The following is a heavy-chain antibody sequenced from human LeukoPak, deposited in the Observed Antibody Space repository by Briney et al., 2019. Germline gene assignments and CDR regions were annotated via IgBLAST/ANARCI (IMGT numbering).Heavy chain of an antibody. CDR3: SLAPSEYHYGMDV. CDR1: GDSVSSIIVA. J-gene: IGHJ6*02. Sequence: SQTLSLTCAISGDSVSSIIVAWNWIRQSPSRGLEWLGRTYYRSKWYYEYAVSVKSRINISPDTSKNQFSLQLTSVTPEDTAVYYCSLAPSEYHYGMDVWGQGTTVTVSS. CDR2: TYYRSKWYY. V-gene: IGHV6-1*01.